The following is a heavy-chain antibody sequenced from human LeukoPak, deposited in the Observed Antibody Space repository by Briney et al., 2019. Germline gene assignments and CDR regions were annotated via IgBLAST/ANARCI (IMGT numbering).Heavy chain of an antibody. J-gene: IGHJ4*02. Sequence: GASVKVSCKASGYTFTGYYMHWVRQAPGQGLEWMGWINPNSGDTNSAQKLQGRVTMTRDTSISTAYMELSRLRSDDTAVYYCARDGNFDYWGQGTLVTVSS. V-gene: IGHV1-2*02. CDR1: GYTFTGYY. CDR2: INPNSGDT. CDR3: ARDGNFDY.